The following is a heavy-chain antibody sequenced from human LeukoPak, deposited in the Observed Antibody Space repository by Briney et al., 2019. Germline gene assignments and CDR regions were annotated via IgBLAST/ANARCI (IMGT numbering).Heavy chain of an antibody. Sequence: PGGSLRLSCAASGFTFSSYAMSWVRQAPGKGLEWVSAISGSGDTTYYADSVKGRFTTSRDNSKNTLYLHLNSLRAEDTAVYYCARDLERGYSYGFRSYDAFDIWGQGTMVTVSS. CDR1: GFTFSSYA. J-gene: IGHJ3*02. CDR2: ISGSGDTT. D-gene: IGHD5-18*01. V-gene: IGHV3-23*01. CDR3: ARDLERGYSYGFRSYDAFDI.